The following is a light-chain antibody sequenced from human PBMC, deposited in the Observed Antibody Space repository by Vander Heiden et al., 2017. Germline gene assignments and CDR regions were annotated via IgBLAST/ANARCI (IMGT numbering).Light chain of an antibody. V-gene: IGLV3-21*04. CDR1: NIRSKS. CDR2: RDS. Sequence: SYVVTQPPSVSVAPGKAARITCGGNNIRSKSVHWYQQKPGQAPVVVIYRDSDRPSGIPERFSGSNSGSTATLTISRVEAGDEADYHCQVWDSGSDHPVFGTGTKVTVL. CDR3: QVWDSGSDHPV. J-gene: IGLJ1*01.